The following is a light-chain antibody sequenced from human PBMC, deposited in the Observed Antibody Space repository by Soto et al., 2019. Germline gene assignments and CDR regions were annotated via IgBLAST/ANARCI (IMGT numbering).Light chain of an antibody. CDR3: QQYNNWPLT. J-gene: IGKJ4*01. V-gene: IGKV3-15*01. CDR2: GAS. CDR1: QSVSSN. Sequence: EKVMTQSPGTLSVSPGDRSTLSCMASQSVSSNLAWYQQKTGQDHRLLIYGASTRATGIPDRFNGSGSGTEFPLTISRLQSEDFAVYYCQQYNNWPLTFGGGTKVDI.